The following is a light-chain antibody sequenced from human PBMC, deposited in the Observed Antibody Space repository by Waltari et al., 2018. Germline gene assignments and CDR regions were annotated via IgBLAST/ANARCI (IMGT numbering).Light chain of an antibody. J-gene: IGLJ2*01. CDR2: EDN. V-gene: IGLV1-51*02. CDR3: ATWDTSLSFVV. CDR1: SPNIGSHY. Sequence: QSVLTQPPSVSAAPGQTVTISCSGSSPNIGSHYLPWYQQFPGTAPKLLIFEDNKRPSGIPARFSGSKSGTSATLGITGLQTGDDATYYCATWDTSLSFVVFGGGTKLTV.